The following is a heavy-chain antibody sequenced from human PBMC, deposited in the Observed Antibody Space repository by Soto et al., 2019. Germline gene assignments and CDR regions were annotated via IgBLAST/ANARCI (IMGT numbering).Heavy chain of an antibody. J-gene: IGHJ4*02. D-gene: IGHD6-13*01. CDR3: ARGQDAAAGHSNFDY. Sequence: QLQLQESGSGLVKPSQTLSLACAVSGGSISGTTYSWSWIRQPPGKGLEWIGYIYDSGNTYYNPSLKSQFSISVDRSKNQYSLKLSSVTAADTSVYYCARGQDAAAGHSNFDYWGQGALVTVSS. V-gene: IGHV4-30-2*01. CDR1: GGSISGTTYS. CDR2: IYDSGNT.